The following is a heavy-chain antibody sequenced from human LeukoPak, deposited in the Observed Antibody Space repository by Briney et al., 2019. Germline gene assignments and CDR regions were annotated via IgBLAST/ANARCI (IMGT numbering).Heavy chain of an antibody. J-gene: IGHJ4*02. CDR3: ARGHTAVTRHFDF. V-gene: IGHV3-21*01. CDR2: ISSSSSYI. Sequence: GGSLRLSCAASGFTFSRHSINWVRQAPGKGLEWVSSISSSSSYIYYADSVKGRFTISRDDAKNLLYLDMNSLRAEDTAVYYCARGHTAVTRHFDFWGQGTLVTVSS. CDR1: GFTFSRHS. D-gene: IGHD4-17*01.